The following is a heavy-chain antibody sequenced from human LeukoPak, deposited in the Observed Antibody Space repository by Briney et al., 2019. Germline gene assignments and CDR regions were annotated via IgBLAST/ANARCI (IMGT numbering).Heavy chain of an antibody. J-gene: IGHJ3*02. CDR2: ISWNSGSI. Sequence: GGSLRLSCAASGFTFSSYAMSWVRQAPGKGLEWVSGISWNSGSIGYADSVKGRFTISRDNAKNSLYLQMNSLRAEDTALYYCAKDIATMIAGGAFDIWGQGTMVTVSS. D-gene: IGHD3-22*01. CDR1: GFTFSSYA. CDR3: AKDIATMIAGGAFDI. V-gene: IGHV3-9*01.